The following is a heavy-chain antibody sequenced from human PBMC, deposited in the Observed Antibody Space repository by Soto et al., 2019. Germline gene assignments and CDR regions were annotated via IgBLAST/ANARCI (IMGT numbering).Heavy chain of an antibody. V-gene: IGHV3-48*02. CDR1: GFTFSSYS. Sequence: EVQLVESGGGLVQPGGSLRLSCAASGFTFSSYSMNWVRQAPGKGLEWVSYISSSSSTIYYADSVKGRFTISRDNAKNSLYLQMNSLGDEDTAVYYCAKGAGQWLDQYYFDYWGQGTLVTVFS. CDR3: AKGAGQWLDQYYFDY. J-gene: IGHJ4*02. CDR2: ISSSSSTI. D-gene: IGHD6-19*01.